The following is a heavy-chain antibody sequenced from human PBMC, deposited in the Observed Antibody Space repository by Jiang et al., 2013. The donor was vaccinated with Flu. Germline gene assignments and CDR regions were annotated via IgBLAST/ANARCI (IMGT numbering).Heavy chain of an antibody. V-gene: IGHV1-2*02. D-gene: IGHD6-19*01. J-gene: IGHJ2*01. CDR2: INPNSGGT. CDR1: GYTFTGYY. Sequence: SGAEVKKPGASVKVSCKASGYTFTGYYMHWVRQAPGQGLEWMGWINPNSGGTNYAQKFQGRVTMTRDTSISTAYMELSRLRSDDTAVYYCARDRSSGWYKVDWYFDLWGRGTLVTVSS. CDR3: ARDRSSGWYKVDWYFDL.